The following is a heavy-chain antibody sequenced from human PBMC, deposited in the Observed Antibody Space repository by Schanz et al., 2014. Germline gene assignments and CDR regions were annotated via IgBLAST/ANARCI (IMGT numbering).Heavy chain of an antibody. Sequence: EVQLVESGGGLVQPGGSLRLCCVASGFTFSRYWMTWVRQAPGKGLEWVANIKQDGSAKNYVDSVKGRFTISRDNSKNTLYLQMNSLIAEDTAVYYCAKCIGWYGRCAFDIWGQGTMVTVSS. CDR2: IKQDGSAK. J-gene: IGHJ3*02. D-gene: IGHD6-19*01. CDR1: GFTFSRYW. CDR3: AKCIGWYGRCAFDI. V-gene: IGHV3-7*03.